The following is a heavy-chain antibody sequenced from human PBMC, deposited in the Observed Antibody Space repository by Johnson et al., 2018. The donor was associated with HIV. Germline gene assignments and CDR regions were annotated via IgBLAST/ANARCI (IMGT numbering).Heavy chain of an antibody. J-gene: IGHJ3*02. D-gene: IGHD3-22*01. V-gene: IGHV3-30-3*01. Sequence: QVQVVESGGGLVKPGGSLRLSCAASGFTFSDYYMSWIRQAPGKGLEWVAVISYDGSNKYYADSVKGRFTISRDNSKNTLSLQMNSLRAEDTAVYYCARGYYYDSSGSDDAFDIWGQGTMVTVSS. CDR3: ARGYYYDSSGSDDAFDI. CDR2: ISYDGSNK. CDR1: GFTFSDYY.